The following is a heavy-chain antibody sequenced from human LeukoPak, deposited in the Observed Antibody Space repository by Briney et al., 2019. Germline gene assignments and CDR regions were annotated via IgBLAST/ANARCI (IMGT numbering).Heavy chain of an antibody. CDR2: INPNSGGT. J-gene: IGHJ6*02. CDR3: ARDQVHGDYVVFYYYYGMDV. V-gene: IGHV1-2*02. D-gene: IGHD4-17*01. CDR1: GYTFTGYY. Sequence: ASVKVSCMASGYTFTGYYMHWVRPAPGQGLEWMGWINPNSGGTNYAQKFQGRVTMTRDTSISTAYMELSRLRSDDTAVYYCARDQVHGDYVVFYYYYGMDVWGQGTTVTVSS.